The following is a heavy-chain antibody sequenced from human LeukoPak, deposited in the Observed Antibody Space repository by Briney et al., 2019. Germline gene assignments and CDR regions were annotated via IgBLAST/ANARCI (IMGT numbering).Heavy chain of an antibody. V-gene: IGHV3-7*01. D-gene: IGHD4/OR15-4a*01. CDR1: GFTFSRYG. CDR3: ARTRADDY. Sequence: GGSLRLSCAASGFTFSRYGMSWVRQAPGKGLEWVANIKQDGSEKYYVDSVKGRFTISRDNAKNSLYLQMNSLRAEDTAVYYCARTRADDYWGQGTLVTVSS. CDR2: IKQDGSEK. J-gene: IGHJ4*02.